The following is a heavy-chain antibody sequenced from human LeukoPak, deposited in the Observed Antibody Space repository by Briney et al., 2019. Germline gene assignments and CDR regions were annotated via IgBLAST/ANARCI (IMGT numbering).Heavy chain of an antibody. CDR3: ARGRYDSSGYYPISDY. Sequence: GGSLRLSCAASGFTFSSYSMNWVRQAPGKGLEWVSYISSSSSTIYYADSVKGRFTISRDNAKNSLYLQMNSLRAEDTAVYYCARGRYDSSGYYPISDYWGQGTLVTVSS. D-gene: IGHD3-22*01. CDR1: GFTFSSYS. CDR2: ISSSSSTI. J-gene: IGHJ4*02. V-gene: IGHV3-48*01.